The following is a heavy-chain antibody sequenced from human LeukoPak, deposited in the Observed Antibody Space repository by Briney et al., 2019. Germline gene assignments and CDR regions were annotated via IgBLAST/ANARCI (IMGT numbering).Heavy chain of an antibody. CDR1: GYTFTGHY. D-gene: IGHD2-15*01. CDR2: INPNSGGT. J-gene: IGHJ6*02. CDR3: ARDLLFDIVVVVAATPEYYGMDV. V-gene: IGHV1-2*02. Sequence: ASVKVSCKASGYTFTGHYMHWVRQAPGQGLEWMGWINPNSGGTNYAQKFQGRVTMTRDTSISTAYMELSSLRSEDTAVYYCARDLLFDIVVVVAATPEYYGMDVWGQGTTVTVSS.